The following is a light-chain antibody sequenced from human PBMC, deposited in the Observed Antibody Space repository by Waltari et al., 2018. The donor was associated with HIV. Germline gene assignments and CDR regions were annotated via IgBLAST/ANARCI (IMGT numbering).Light chain of an antibody. J-gene: IGKJ4*02. CDR3: QQRSNWPPL. CDR1: QSVNSY. Sequence: EIVLTQSPATLFLSPGERATLPCRASQSVNSYLAWYQQKPGQAPRLLIYDASNRATGIPARFSGSGSGTDFTLTISSLEPENFAVYDCQQRSNWPPLFGGGTKVEIK. V-gene: IGKV3-11*01. CDR2: DAS.